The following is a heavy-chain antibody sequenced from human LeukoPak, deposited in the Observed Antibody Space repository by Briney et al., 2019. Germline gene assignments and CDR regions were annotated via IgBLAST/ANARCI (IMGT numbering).Heavy chain of an antibody. V-gene: IGHV7-81*01. CDR3: ARDATRYSSSWNFDY. J-gene: IGHJ4*02. CDR2: FNTYTGNP. CDR1: GYSFTTYG. D-gene: IGHD6-13*01. Sequence: ASVKVSCKASGYSFTTYGMNWVPQAPGQGLEWMGWFNTYTGNPTYAQGFTGRFVFSLDTSVSTAYLQISSLKAEDTAVYYCARDATRYSSSWNFDYWGQGTLVTVSS.